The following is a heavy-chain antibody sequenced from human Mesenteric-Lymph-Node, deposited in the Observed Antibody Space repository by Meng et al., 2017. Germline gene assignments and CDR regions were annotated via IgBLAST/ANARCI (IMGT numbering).Heavy chain of an antibody. Sequence: SEILSPTCTVLGGSISSGSYYWSWIRQPAGKGLDWIGRIYTSGSTNYNPSLKSRVTISVDTSKNQFSLKLSSVTAADTAVYYCARASIVVVPAAIDHSDAFDIWGQGTMVTVSS. D-gene: IGHD2-2*01. CDR2: IYTSGST. J-gene: IGHJ3*02. V-gene: IGHV4-61*02. CDR1: GGSISSGSYY. CDR3: ARASIVVVPAAIDHSDAFDI.